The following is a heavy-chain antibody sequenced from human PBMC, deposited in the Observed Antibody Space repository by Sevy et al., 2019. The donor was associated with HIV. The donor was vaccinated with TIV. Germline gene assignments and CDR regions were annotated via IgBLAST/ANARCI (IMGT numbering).Heavy chain of an antibody. J-gene: IGHJ4*02. D-gene: IGHD6-19*01. CDR1: GFTFTSYA. V-gene: IGHV3-23*01. CDR3: AKARVRVAGADY. Sequence: GGCLRLSCAASGFTFTSYAMIWVRQAPGKGLEWVSSISGRGGNAYYADSVKGRFTVSRDNSKNTVYLQMNGLSAEGTTVYYCAKARVRVAGADYWGQGTLVTVSS. CDR2: ISGRGGNA.